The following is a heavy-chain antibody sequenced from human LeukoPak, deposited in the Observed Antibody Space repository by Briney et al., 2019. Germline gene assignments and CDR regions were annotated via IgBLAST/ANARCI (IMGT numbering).Heavy chain of an antibody. CDR2: IYSGGST. CDR3: AGCTYYYDSSGSEDAFDI. J-gene: IGHJ3*02. Sequence: GGSLRLSCAASGFTVSSNYMSWVRQAPGKGLEWVSVIYSGGSTYYADSVKGRFTISRDNSKNTLYLQKNSLRAEDTAVYYCAGCTYYYDSSGSEDAFDIWGQGTMVTVSS. V-gene: IGHV3-66*01. CDR1: GFTVSSNY. D-gene: IGHD3-22*01.